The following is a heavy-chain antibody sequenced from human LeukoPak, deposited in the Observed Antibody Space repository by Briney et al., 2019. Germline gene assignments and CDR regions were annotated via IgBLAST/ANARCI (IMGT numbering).Heavy chain of an antibody. Sequence: GGSLRLSCAASGFTFNSYNMNWVRQAPGKGMEWVSSIRGGSSYIFYAASVQGRFTISRDNAKNSLYLQMNSLRAEDAAVYYCARVSSYCRSTTCAIDYWGQGTLVTVSS. D-gene: IGHD2-2*01. CDR3: ARVSSYCRSTTCAIDY. CDR1: GFTFNSYN. CDR2: IRGGSSYI. V-gene: IGHV3-21*01. J-gene: IGHJ4*02.